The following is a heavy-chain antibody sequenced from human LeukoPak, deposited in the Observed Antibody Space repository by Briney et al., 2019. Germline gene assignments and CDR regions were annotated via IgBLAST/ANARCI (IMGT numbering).Heavy chain of an antibody. V-gene: IGHV4-39*01. D-gene: IGHD5-12*01. Sequence: LETLSLTCTVSGGTISSSVYYWGWIRQPPGKGLEWIGSICYSGSTYYNPSLKSRVTISVDTSKNQFSLKLSSVTAADTAVYYCARPSRVFSGYDPLWDFEYWGQGNLVTVSS. CDR1: GGTISSSVYY. CDR2: ICYSGST. J-gene: IGHJ4*02. CDR3: ARPSRVFSGYDPLWDFEY.